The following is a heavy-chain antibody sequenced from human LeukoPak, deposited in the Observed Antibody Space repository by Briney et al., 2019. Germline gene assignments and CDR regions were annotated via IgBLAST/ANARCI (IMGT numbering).Heavy chain of an antibody. V-gene: IGHV7-4-1*02. CDR2: INTNTGNP. Sequence: ASVKVSCKASGYTFTSYAMNWARQAPGQGLEWMGWINTNTGNPTYAQGFTGRFVFSLDTSVSAAYLQISSLKAEDTAVYYCARDLVLDAFDIWGQGTMVTVSS. J-gene: IGHJ3*02. CDR3: ARDLVLDAFDI. CDR1: GYTFTSYA. D-gene: IGHD3-16*01.